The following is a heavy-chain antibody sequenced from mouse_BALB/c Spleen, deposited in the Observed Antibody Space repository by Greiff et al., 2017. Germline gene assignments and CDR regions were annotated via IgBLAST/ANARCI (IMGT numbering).Heavy chain of an antibody. D-gene: IGHD4-1*01. CDR2: IYPGDGDT. J-gene: IGHJ2*01. CDR3: ARMGVTGFDY. Sequence: QVQLQQSGPELVKPGASVKISCKASGYAFSSSWMNWVKQRPGQGLEWIGRIYPGDGDTNYNGKFKGKATLTADKSSSTAYMQLSSLTSVDSAVYFCARMGVTGFDYWGQGTTLTVSS. V-gene: IGHV1-82*01. CDR1: GYAFSSSW.